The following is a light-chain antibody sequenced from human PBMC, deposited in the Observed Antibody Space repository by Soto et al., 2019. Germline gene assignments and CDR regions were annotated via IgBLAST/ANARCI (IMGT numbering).Light chain of an antibody. CDR2: GAS. CDR1: QSVSSSY. Sequence: EIVLTQSPGTLSLSPGERATLSCRASQSVSSSYLAWYQQKPGQAPRLLIYGASNRATGISARFSGSGSGTDFTLTISSLEPEDFAVYYCQQRSNWLWTFGQGTKVDIK. CDR3: QQRSNWLWT. V-gene: IGKV3D-20*02. J-gene: IGKJ1*01.